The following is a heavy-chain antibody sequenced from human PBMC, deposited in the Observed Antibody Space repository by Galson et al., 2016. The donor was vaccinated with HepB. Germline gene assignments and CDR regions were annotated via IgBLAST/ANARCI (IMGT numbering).Heavy chain of an antibody. CDR1: GYWFSNYW. CDR3: ARGLELHDY. D-gene: IGHD1-7*01. CDR2: IYPHDSDT. J-gene: IGHJ4*02. V-gene: IGHV5-51*01. Sequence: QSGAEVKKPGDSLKISCKVSGYWFSNYWIGWVRQMPGKGLEWMGIIYPHDSDTRYSPSFQGQVTISADKSISTTYLQWRSLKASDTAIYYCARGLELHDYWCQGTLVTVPS.